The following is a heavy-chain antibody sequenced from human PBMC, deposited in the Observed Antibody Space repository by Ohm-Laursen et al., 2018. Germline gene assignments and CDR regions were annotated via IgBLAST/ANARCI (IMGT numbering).Heavy chain of an antibody. CDR1: GGSVSSGGYS. J-gene: IGHJ4*02. Sequence: SDTLSLTWTVSGGSVSSGGYSWTWVRQSPGKTLEWLGFIYYIESFSKNPSLKSRVTLSMDMSKNQFSLKLSSVTAADTAVYYCARGFSGWWGRIDYWGQGILVTVSS. CDR2: IYYIESF. V-gene: IGHV4-61*08. CDR3: ARGFSGWWGRIDY. D-gene: IGHD6-19*01.